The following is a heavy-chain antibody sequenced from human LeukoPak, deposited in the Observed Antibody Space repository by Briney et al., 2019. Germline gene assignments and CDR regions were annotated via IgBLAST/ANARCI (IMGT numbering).Heavy chain of an antibody. CDR2: FLTSGTT. V-gene: IGHV4-4*08. CDR1: NGSISNYH. D-gene: IGHD1-26*01. J-gene: IGHJ4*02. Sequence: SETLSLTCTVSNGSISNYHWSWVRQPPGKGLEWIGYFLTSGTTNYNPSLKSRLTISVDTSNNQFTQKLSSVTAADTAVYYCAILRVSGSYLYYFDYWGQGTLVSVSS. CDR3: AILRVSGSYLYYFDY.